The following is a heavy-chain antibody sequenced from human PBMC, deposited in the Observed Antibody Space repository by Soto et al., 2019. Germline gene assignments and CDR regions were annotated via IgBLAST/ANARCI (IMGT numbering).Heavy chain of an antibody. V-gene: IGHV3-9*01. Sequence: GGSLRLSCAASGFTFDDYAMHWVRQAPGKGLEWVSGISWNSGSIGYADSVKGRFTISRDNAKNSLYLQMNSLRAEDTALYYCAKDSGWEAHYFDYWGQGTLVTVSS. CDR3: AKDSGWEAHYFDY. J-gene: IGHJ4*02. CDR2: ISWNSGSI. CDR1: GFTFDDYA. D-gene: IGHD1-26*01.